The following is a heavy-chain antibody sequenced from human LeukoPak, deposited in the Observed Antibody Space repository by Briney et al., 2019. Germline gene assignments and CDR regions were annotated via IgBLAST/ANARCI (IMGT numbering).Heavy chain of an antibody. J-gene: IGHJ6*03. CDR3: ARDNLVHYYYYYMDV. V-gene: IGHV4-38-2*02. Sequence: SETLSLTCAVSGYSISSGYYWGWIRQPPGKGLEWIGSIYHSGSTYYNPSLKSRVTISVDTSKNQFSLKLSSVTAADTAVYYCARDNLVHYYYYYMDVWGKGTTVTVSS. CDR1: GYSISSGYY. CDR2: IYHSGST. D-gene: IGHD6-13*01.